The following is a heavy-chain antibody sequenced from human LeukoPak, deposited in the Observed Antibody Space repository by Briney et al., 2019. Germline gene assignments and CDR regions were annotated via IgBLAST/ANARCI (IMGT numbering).Heavy chain of an antibody. V-gene: IGHV4-39*01. Sequence: PSETLSLTCTVSGVPISSSSYYWGWLRQPPGKGLEWIGSIYYSGSTYFNPSLKSRVTISVDTSKNQSSLKLSSVTAADTAVYYCATLQGIVDYWGQGTLVTVSS. CDR3: ATLQGIVDY. CDR2: IYYSGST. CDR1: GVPISSSSYY. D-gene: IGHD1-26*01. J-gene: IGHJ4*02.